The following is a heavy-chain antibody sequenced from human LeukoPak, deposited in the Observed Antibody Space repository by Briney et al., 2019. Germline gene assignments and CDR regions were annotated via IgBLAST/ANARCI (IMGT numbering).Heavy chain of an antibody. CDR2: IKQDGSEK. CDR3: ARDRVGIAAAGTRGY. CDR1: GFTFSSYW. J-gene: IGHJ4*02. V-gene: IGHV3-7*01. Sequence: GGSLRLSCAASGFTFSSYWMSWVRQAPGKGLEWVANIKQDGSEKYYVDSVKGRFTISRDNAKNSLYLQMNSLRAEDTAVYYCARDRVGIAAAGTRGYWGQGTLVTVSS. D-gene: IGHD6-13*01.